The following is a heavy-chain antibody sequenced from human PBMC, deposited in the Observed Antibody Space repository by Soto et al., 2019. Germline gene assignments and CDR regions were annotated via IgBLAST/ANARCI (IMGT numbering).Heavy chain of an antibody. CDR1: GFTFSSYA. J-gene: IGHJ5*02. CDR2: FGGSGGIT. D-gene: IGHD6-19*01. CDR3: AKDGVSGWYENNWFDP. V-gene: IGHV3-23*01. Sequence: GGSLRLSCAASGFTFSSYAVSWVRQAPGKGLEWVSGFGGSGGITYYADSVKGRFTISRDNSKNTLYLQMNSLRAEDTAVYYCAKDGVSGWYENNWFDPWGQGTLVTVSS.